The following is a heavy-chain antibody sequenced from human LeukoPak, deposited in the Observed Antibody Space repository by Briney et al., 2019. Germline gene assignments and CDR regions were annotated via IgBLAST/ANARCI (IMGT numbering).Heavy chain of an antibody. Sequence: GGSLRLSCAASGFTFSSYSMNWVRQAPGKGLEWVSFISTSSSYIHNADSVKGRFTISRDNSKNSLYLQMNSLRDDDTALYYCARAHIPNFWGQGTLVTVSS. V-gene: IGHV3-21*01. CDR3: ARAHIPNF. CDR1: GFTFSSYS. J-gene: IGHJ4*02. CDR2: ISTSSSYI. D-gene: IGHD2-2*02.